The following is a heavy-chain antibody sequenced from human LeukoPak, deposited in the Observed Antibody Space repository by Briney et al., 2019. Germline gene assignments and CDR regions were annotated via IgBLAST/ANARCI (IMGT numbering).Heavy chain of an antibody. J-gene: IGHJ3*02. Sequence: GASVKVSCKASGYTFTSYGISWVRQAPGQGLEWMGWINPNSGGTNYAQKFQGRVTMTRDTSISTAYMELSRLRSDDTAVYYCARDQAGPGAFDIWGQGTMVTVSS. V-gene: IGHV1-2*02. CDR3: ARDQAGPGAFDI. CDR2: INPNSGGT. CDR1: GYTFTSYG.